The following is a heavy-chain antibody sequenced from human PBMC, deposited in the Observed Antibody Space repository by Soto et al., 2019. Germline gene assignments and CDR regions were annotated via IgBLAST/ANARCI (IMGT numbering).Heavy chain of an antibody. CDR1: GGTFSSYT. CDR2: IIPILGIA. D-gene: IGHD5-18*01. CDR3: ARDLGYSYSGALWY. J-gene: IGHJ4*02. V-gene: IGHV1-69*08. Sequence: QVQLVQSGAEVKKPGSSVKVSCKASGGTFSSYTISWVRQAPGQGLEWMGRIIPILGIANYAQKFQGRVTITADKSTSTAYMELSSLRSEDTAVYYCARDLGYSYSGALWYWGQGTLVTVSS.